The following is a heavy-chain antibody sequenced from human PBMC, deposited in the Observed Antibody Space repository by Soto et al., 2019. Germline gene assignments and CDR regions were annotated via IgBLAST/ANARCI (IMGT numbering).Heavy chain of an antibody. V-gene: IGHV3-48*02. CDR1: GFSFSSYN. J-gene: IGHJ4*02. CDR2: ISGSGSGRSGTV. CDR3: ACGSYSMPNY. D-gene: IGHD1-26*01. Sequence: PGGSLRLSCAASGFSFSSYNMNWVRQAPGKGLEWVLYISGSGSGRSGTVYYADSVQGRFTISRDNAKFSLYLQMNSLRDEDTAVYYCACGSYSMPNYWGQGTLVTVSS.